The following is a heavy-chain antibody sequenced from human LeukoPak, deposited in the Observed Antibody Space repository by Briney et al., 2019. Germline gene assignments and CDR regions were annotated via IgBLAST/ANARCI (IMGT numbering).Heavy chain of an antibody. V-gene: IGHV4-38-2*01. CDR2: IYHSGST. D-gene: IGHD6-13*01. Sequence: PSETLSLTCAVSGYPISSGYYWGWIRQPPGKGLEWIGSIYHSGSTYYNPSLKSRVTISVDTSKNQFSLKLSSVTAADTAVYYCARVVGSSSPTYFDYWGQGTLVTVSS. CDR1: GYPISSGYY. CDR3: ARVVGSSSPTYFDY. J-gene: IGHJ4*02.